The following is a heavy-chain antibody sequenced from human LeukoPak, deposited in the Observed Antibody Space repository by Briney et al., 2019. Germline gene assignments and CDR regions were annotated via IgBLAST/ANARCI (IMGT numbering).Heavy chain of an antibody. J-gene: IGHJ3*02. D-gene: IGHD1-26*01. CDR3: ARLGGVMGATTLAAFDI. CDR2: IDPSDSYT. V-gene: IGHV5-10-1*01. Sequence: GESLKISCKGSGYSFTSYWISWVRQMPGKGLEWKGRIDPSDSYTNYSPSFQGHVTISADKSISTAYLQWSSLKASDTAMYYCARLGGVMGATTLAAFDIWGQGTMVTVSS. CDR1: GYSFTSYW.